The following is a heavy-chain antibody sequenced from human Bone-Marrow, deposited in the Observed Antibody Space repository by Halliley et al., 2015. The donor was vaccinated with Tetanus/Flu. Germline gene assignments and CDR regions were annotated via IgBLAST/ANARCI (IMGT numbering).Heavy chain of an antibody. Sequence: QLVQSGGGLIQPGGSLRLSCAASGFTVSSSYMNWVRPAPGKGLEWVSVMYSGGTTYYAESVKGRFTISRDNSKNTLYLQMNSLRAEDTAVYCGARVPGQWLARGMDGGGQGTSVTVSS. CDR3: ARVPGQWLARGMDG. V-gene: IGHV3-53*01. CDR1: GFTVSSSY. J-gene: IGHJ6*02. D-gene: IGHD6-19*01. CDR2: MYSGGTT.